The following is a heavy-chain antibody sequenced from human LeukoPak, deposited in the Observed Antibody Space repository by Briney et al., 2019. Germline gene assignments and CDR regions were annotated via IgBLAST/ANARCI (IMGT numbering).Heavy chain of an antibody. J-gene: IGHJ4*02. D-gene: IGHD6-25*01. CDR1: GGSISSYY. Sequence: PSETLSLTCTVSGGSISSYYWSWIRQPPGKGLEWIGYIYYSGSTNYNPSLKSRVTISVDTSKNQFSLKLSSVTPEDTAVYYCARVSDLTGIAAYWGQGTLVTVSS. CDR2: IYYSGST. V-gene: IGHV4-59*12. CDR3: ARVSDLTGIAAY.